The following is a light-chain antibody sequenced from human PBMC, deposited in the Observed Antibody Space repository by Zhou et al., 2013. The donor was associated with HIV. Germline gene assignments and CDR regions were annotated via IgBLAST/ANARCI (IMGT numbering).Light chain of an antibody. CDR1: QSFTSTY. CDR3: QQYGSSPLT. Sequence: EIVLTQSPGTLSLSPGERATLSCRASQSFTSTYLAWYQQKPGQAPRILIYGASSRATGIPDRFSGSGSGTDFTLTISRLEPEDFAVYYCQQYGSSPLTFGQGTKLEIK. CDR2: GAS. J-gene: IGKJ2*01. V-gene: IGKV3-20*01.